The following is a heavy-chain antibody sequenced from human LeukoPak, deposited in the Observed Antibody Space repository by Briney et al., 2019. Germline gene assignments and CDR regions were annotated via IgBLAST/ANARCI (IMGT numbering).Heavy chain of an antibody. D-gene: IGHD3-22*01. J-gene: IGHJ4*02. CDR3: AREGRYRDYYGSSGYYSDY. CDR1: GFTVSSNY. Sequence: GGSLRLSCAASGFTVSSNYMSWVRQAPGKGLEWVSVIYSGGSTYYADSVKGRFTISRHNSKNTLYLQMNSLRAEDTAVYYCAREGRYRDYYGSSGYYSDYWGQGTLVTVSS. V-gene: IGHV3-53*04. CDR2: IYSGGST.